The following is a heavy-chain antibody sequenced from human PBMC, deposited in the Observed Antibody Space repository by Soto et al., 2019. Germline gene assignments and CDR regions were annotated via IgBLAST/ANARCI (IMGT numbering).Heavy chain of an antibody. D-gene: IGHD3-10*01. J-gene: IGHJ3*02. CDR2: IYYSGST. V-gene: IGHV4-59*08. Sequence: SETLSLTCTVSGGSISSYYWSWIRQPPGKGLEWIGYIYYSGSTNYNPSLKSRVTISVDTSKNQFSLKLSSVTAADTAVYYCARQAMVRGVIFFGDAFDIWGQGTMVTVSS. CDR1: GGSISSYY. CDR3: ARQAMVRGVIFFGDAFDI.